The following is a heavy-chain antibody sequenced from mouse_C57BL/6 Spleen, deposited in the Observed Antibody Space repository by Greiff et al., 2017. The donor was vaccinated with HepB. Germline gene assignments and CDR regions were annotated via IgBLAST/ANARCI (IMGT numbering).Heavy chain of an antibody. CDR3: ERGGNDGYYEDWYFDV. D-gene: IGHD2-3*01. CDR1: GYSFTGYY. J-gene: IGHJ1*03. Sequence: VHVKQSGPELVKPGASVKISCKASGYSFTGYYMNWVKQSPEKSLEWIGEINPSTGGTTYNQKFKAKATLTVDKSSSTAYMQLKSLTSEDSAVYYCERGGNDGYYEDWYFDVWGTGTTVTVSS. V-gene: IGHV1-42*01. CDR2: INPSTGGT.